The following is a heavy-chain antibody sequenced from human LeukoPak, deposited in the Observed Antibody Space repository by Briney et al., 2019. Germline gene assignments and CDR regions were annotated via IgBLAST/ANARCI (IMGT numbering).Heavy chain of an antibody. CDR1: GGSVSSSSYY. Sequence: PSETLSLTCTVSGGSVSSSSYYWGWTRQPPGKVLEWIGSIYYSGSTNYNPSLKSRVTISRDTSKNQFSLKLSSVTAADTAVYYCARRHSSGWYRDAFDIWGQGTMVTVSS. CDR2: IYYSGST. J-gene: IGHJ3*02. CDR3: ARRHSSGWYRDAFDI. D-gene: IGHD6-19*01. V-gene: IGHV4-61*01.